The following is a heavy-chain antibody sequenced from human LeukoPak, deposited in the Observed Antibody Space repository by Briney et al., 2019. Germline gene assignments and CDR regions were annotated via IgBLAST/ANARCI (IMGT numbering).Heavy chain of an antibody. V-gene: IGHV4-61*02. CDR2: IYTSGST. CDR1: GGSISSGSYY. J-gene: IGHJ4*02. D-gene: IGHD5-18*01. CDR3: ARATLRGYSYGYDY. Sequence: PSQTLSLTRTVSGGSISSGSYYWSWIRQPAGKGLEWIGRIYTSGSTNYNPSLKSRVTISVDTSKNQFSLKLSSVTAADTAVYYCARATLRGYSYGYDYWGQGTLVTVSS.